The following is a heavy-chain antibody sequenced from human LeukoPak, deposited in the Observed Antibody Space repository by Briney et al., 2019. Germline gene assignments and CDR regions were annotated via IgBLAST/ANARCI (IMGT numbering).Heavy chain of an antibody. CDR3: ARDTTVASGMQF. CDR1: GGSISTFS. Sequence: SETLSLTCTVSGGSISTFSWSWVRQSPGEGLEWIGSIYSSTTNFNPSFKSRVAMSVDTSKNQFSLRLNSVTTADSAVYYCARDTTVASGMQFWGQGTLVTVSS. J-gene: IGHJ4*02. D-gene: IGHD4-23*01. CDR2: IYSSTT. V-gene: IGHV4-59*01.